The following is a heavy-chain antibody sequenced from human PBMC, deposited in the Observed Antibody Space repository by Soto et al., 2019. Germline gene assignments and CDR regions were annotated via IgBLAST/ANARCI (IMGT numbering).Heavy chain of an antibody. CDR1: GITISSNY. V-gene: IGHV3-66*01. Sequence: EVQLVESGGGLVQPGGSLRLSCAASGITISSNYMSWVRQAPRKGLEWVSVIYSGGATHYTDSVKDRFTISRDNSKNTLYLQMNSLRVEDTAIYYCARGTPMDCWGGDPLDPWGQGTLVIVSS. D-gene: IGHD3-16*01. J-gene: IGHJ5*02. CDR2: IYSGGAT. CDR3: ARGTPMDCWGGDPLDP.